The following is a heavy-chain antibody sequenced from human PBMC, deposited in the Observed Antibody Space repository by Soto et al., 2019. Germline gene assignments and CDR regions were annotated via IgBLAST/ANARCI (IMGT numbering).Heavy chain of an antibody. CDR2: IYYSGST. J-gene: IGHJ6*02. CDR1: GGSISSSSNY. Sequence: QLQLQESGPGLVKPSETLSLTCTVSGGSISSSSNYWGWIRQPPGKGLEWIGSIYYSGSTYYNPSLKGRVTISVDTSKNQFSLKLRSVTAADTAVYYCAREFYYYYGMDVWGQGTTVTVSS. CDR3: AREFYYYYGMDV. V-gene: IGHV4-39*01.